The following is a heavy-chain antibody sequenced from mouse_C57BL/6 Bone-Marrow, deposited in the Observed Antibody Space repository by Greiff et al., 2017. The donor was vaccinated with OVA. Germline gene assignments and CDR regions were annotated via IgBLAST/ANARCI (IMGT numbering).Heavy chain of an antibody. CDR2: IYPGSGNT. J-gene: IGHJ2*01. CDR3: ARYYYGSSYLWDYFDY. D-gene: IGHD1-1*01. V-gene: IGHV1-76*01. Sequence: QVQLQQSGAELVRPGASVKLSCKASGYTFTDYYINWVKQRPGQGLEWIARIYPGSGNTYYNEKFKGKATLTAEKSSSTAYMQLSSLTSEDSAVYFCARYYYGSSYLWDYFDYWGQGTTLTVSS. CDR1: GYTFTDYY.